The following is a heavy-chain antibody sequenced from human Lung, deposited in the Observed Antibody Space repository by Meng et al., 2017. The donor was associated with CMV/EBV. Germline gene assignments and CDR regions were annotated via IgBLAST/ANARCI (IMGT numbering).Heavy chain of an antibody. J-gene: IGHJ3*01. Sequence: SCAASGFTFDDHGMSWVRQAAGKGLEWVSGIRWNGDTTDYTDSVKGRFTISRDKAKNSLYLQMNNLRAEDTAFYYCARAVGPTLVYALDLWGQGTLVTVSS. CDR2: IRWNGDTT. V-gene: IGHV3-20*04. CDR3: ARAVGPTLVYALDL. D-gene: IGHD1-26*01. CDR1: GFTFDDHG.